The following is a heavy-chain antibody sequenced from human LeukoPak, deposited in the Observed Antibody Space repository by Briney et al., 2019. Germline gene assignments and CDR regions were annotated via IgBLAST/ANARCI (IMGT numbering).Heavy chain of an antibody. J-gene: IGHJ3*02. CDR1: GGSISSSNR. D-gene: IGHD3-10*01. V-gene: IGHV4-4*02. CDR3: ARGVRITMVRGVMSAFDI. Sequence: PSETLSLTCAVSGGSISSSNRWSWVRQPPGKGLEWIGYIYHSGSTYYNPSLKSRVTISVDRSKNQFSLKLSSVTAADTAVYYCARGVRITMVRGVMSAFDIWGQGTMVTVSS. CDR2: IYHSGST.